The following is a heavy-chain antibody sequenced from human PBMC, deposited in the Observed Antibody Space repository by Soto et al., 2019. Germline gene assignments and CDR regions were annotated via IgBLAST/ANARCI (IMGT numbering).Heavy chain of an antibody. CDR3: ARSLRGYSGYSGY. CDR1: GFTFSDYY. Sequence: QVQLVESGGGLVKPGGCLRLSCAASGFTFSDYYMSWIRQAPGTGLEWVSYISSSGSDTNYADSVKGRFTVSRDNAKNSLYLQMNSLRAEDTAVYYCARSLRGYSGYSGYWGQGTLVTVSS. D-gene: IGHD5-12*01. V-gene: IGHV3-11*05. J-gene: IGHJ4*02. CDR2: ISSSGSDT.